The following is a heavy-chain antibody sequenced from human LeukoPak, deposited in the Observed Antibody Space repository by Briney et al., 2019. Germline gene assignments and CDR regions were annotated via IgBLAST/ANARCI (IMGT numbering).Heavy chain of an antibody. Sequence: PGGSLRLSCATSGFTFDGYAMSWVRQAPGKGLEWVSTISGPGTVTHYADSVKGRFTIYKDHSESTLCLQMNSLRAEDTAVYYCAKGILTETHGISWDPFDYWGQGALVTVSS. CDR3: AKGILTETHGISWDPFDY. V-gene: IGHV3-23*01. CDR2: ISGPGTVT. D-gene: IGHD6-13*01. J-gene: IGHJ4*02. CDR1: GFTFDGYA.